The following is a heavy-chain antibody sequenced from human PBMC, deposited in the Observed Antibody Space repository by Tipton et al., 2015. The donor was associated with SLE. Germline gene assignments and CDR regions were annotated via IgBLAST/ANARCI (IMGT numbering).Heavy chain of an antibody. D-gene: IGHD4-17*01. J-gene: IGHJ3*02. Sequence: TLSLTCAVSGYSISSAYYWGWIRQPPGKGLEWIGYISYSGSTSYYPSLKSRVTISLHTSKNQFSLKLSSVTAADTAVYYCARVAGDHDAFDIWGQGTMVTVSS. CDR1: GYSISSAYY. V-gene: IGHV4-38-2*01. CDR2: ISYSGST. CDR3: ARVAGDHDAFDI.